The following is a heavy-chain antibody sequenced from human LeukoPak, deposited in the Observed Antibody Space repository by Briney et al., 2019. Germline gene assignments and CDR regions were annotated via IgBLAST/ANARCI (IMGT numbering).Heavy chain of an antibody. J-gene: IGHJ4*02. D-gene: IGHD3-10*01. CDR1: GYTFSGDY. CDR2: INPAMGGR. Sequence: ASVKVSCKASGYTFSGDYMYWVRHAPGQGREWMGWINPAMGGRNFAQKFQGTVTTTRDTTIRTAYMELSRLRSDPTALHYCASPTNGGTGTADYWGQGTLVTVSS. CDR3: ASPTNGGTGTADY. V-gene: IGHV1-2*02.